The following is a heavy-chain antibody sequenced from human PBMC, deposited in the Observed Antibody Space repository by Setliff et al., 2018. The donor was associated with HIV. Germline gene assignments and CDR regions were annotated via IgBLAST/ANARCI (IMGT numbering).Heavy chain of an antibody. J-gene: IGHJ1*01. V-gene: IGHV3-7*03. CDR2: INEDGDKK. D-gene: IGHD6-19*01. Sequence: PGGSLRLSCATSRFSFSTFWMTWVRQAPGKGLEWIANINEDGDKKYHADSVWGRFTISRDNARNSLYLQMNSLRAEDTAVYYCAKDGSGWSQHWGQGTRVTVSS. CDR3: AKDGSGWSQH. CDR1: RFSFSTFW.